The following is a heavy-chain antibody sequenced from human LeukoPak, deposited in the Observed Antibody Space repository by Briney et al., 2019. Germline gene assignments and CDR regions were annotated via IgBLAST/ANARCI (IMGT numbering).Heavy chain of an antibody. CDR3: ARDLSQRWEPHFDY. J-gene: IGHJ4*02. V-gene: IGHV4-39*07. CDR1: GGSISSYPFY. CDR2: ISSGGST. D-gene: IGHD1-26*01. Sequence: SGTLSLTCAVSGGSISSYPFYWGWIRQPPGEGLQWIGSISSGGSTYYNPSLKSRVTISRDTSKTQFSLRLTSVTAADTAVYYCARDLSQRWEPHFDYWGQGTLVTVSS.